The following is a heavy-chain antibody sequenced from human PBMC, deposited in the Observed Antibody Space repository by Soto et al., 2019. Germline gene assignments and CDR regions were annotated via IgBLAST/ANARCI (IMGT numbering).Heavy chain of an antibody. CDR3: TRGPRPISTGTGAY. V-gene: IGHV3-74*01. CDR1: GFIFKMYW. D-gene: IGHD3-10*01. CDR2: IYNDGAYS. Sequence: GGSLRLSCAASGFIFKMYWMHWVRQSPGKGLVWISRIYNDGAYSDYADSVRGRFTISRDNVNDTLYLQMNNLRAEDSGLYYCTRGPRPISTGTGAYWGQGTQVTAPQ. J-gene: IGHJ4*02.